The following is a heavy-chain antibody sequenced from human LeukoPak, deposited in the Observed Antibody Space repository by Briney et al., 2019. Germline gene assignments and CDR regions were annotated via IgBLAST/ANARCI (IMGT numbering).Heavy chain of an antibody. CDR3: ARGRQWQYRPVDV. V-gene: IGHV4-34*01. CDR1: DGSFSGYY. CDR2: INHSGNT. Sequence: SSETLSLTCTVYDGSFSGYYWSWIRQPPGKGLEWIGEINHSGNTNYNPSLKSRVIISVDTSKNQFSLRLNSVTAADTAVYYCARGRQWQYRPVDVWGKGTTVTISS. J-gene: IGHJ6*04. D-gene: IGHD6-19*01.